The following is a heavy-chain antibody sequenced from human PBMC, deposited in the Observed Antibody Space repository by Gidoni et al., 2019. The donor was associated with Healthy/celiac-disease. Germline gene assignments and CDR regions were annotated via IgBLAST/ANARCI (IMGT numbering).Heavy chain of an antibody. V-gene: IGHV3-13*01. CDR2: IGTAGDT. Sequence: VQLVESGGGLVQPGGSLRLSCAASGFTFSGYDMHWVRQATGKGLEWVSAIGTAGDTFYPGSVKGRFTISRENAKNSLYLQMNSLRAGDTAVYYCARGYCSGGSCSSNFDYWGQGTLVTVSS. J-gene: IGHJ4*02. CDR3: ARGYCSGGSCSSNFDY. D-gene: IGHD2-15*01. CDR1: GFTFSGYD.